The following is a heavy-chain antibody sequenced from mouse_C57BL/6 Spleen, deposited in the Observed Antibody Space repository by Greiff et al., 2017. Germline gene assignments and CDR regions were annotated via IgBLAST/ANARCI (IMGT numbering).Heavy chain of an antibody. Sequence: VQLQQPGAELVMPGASVKLSCKASGYTFTSYWMHWVKQRPGQGLEWIGEIDPSDSSTNYNQQFKGKSTLTVDKSSSTAYMQLSSLTSEDSAVYYCARGYYGSDYAMDYWGQGTSVTVSS. CDR2: IDPSDSST. V-gene: IGHV1-69*01. CDR1: GYTFTSYW. D-gene: IGHD1-1*01. J-gene: IGHJ4*01. CDR3: ARGYYGSDYAMDY.